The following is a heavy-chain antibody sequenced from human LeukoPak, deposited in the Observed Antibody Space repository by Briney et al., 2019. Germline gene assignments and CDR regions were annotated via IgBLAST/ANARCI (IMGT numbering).Heavy chain of an antibody. Sequence: SEPLSLTCAVYGGSFSGYYWSWIRQPPGKGLEWIGEINHSGSTNYNPSLKSRVTISVDTSKNQFSLKLSSVTAADTAVYYCARVIVGATTYWGQGTLVTVSS. V-gene: IGHV4-34*01. D-gene: IGHD1-26*01. J-gene: IGHJ4*02. CDR2: INHSGST. CDR1: GGSFSGYY. CDR3: ARVIVGATTY.